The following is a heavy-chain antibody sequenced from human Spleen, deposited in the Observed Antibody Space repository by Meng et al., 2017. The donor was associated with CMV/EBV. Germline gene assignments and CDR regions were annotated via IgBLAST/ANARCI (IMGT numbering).Heavy chain of an antibody. CDR2: IRSKANNYAT. Sequence: GESLKISCAASGFTFSGSAIHWVRQASGNGLEWVGRIRSKANNYATTYAASVKGRFTISRDDSKNMAYLQMNSLKTEDTALNFCTRGLRSPNPSGMDFWGKGPRSPSPQ. J-gene: IGHJ6*04. CDR3: TRGLRSPNPSGMDF. CDR1: GFTFSGSA. D-gene: IGHD3-16*01. V-gene: IGHV3-73*01.